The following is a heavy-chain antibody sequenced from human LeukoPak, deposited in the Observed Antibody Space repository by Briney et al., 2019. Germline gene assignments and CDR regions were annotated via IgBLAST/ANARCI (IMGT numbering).Heavy chain of an antibody. V-gene: IGHV4-34*01. D-gene: IGHD6-13*01. J-gene: IGHJ4*02. CDR2: INHSGGT. CDR3: ARASSSWYRAPFDY. CDR1: GGSFSGYY. Sequence: SETLSLTCAVYGGSFSGYYWSWIRQPPGKGLEWIGEINHSGGTNYNPSLKSRVTISVDTSKNQFSLKLSSVTAADTAVYYCARASSSWYRAPFDYWGQGTLVTVSS.